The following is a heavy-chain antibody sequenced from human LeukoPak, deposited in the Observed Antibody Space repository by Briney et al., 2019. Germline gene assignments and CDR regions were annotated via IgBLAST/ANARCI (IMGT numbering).Heavy chain of an antibody. CDR2: IYHSGST. Sequence: PSETLSLTCTVSGGSISSGGYYWSWIRQPPGKGLEWIGYIYHSGSTYYNPSLKSRVTISVDRSKNQFSLKLSSVTAADTAVYYCARDGVYDGYSSSSGDQGPYGYWGQGTLVTVSS. V-gene: IGHV4-30-2*01. CDR1: GGSISSGGYY. CDR3: ARDGVYDGYSSSSGDQGPYGY. D-gene: IGHD6-6*01. J-gene: IGHJ4*02.